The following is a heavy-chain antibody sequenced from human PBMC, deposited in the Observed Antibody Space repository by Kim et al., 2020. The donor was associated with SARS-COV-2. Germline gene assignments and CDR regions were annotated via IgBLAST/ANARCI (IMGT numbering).Heavy chain of an antibody. CDR1: GFNFSSYA. D-gene: IGHD1-26*01. V-gene: IGHV3-30-3*01. CDR3: ARRPKGSYYVAFDI. CDR2: ISYDGSNK. Sequence: GGSLRLSCAASGFNFSSYAMHWVRQAPGKGLEWVAVISYDGSNKYYADSVKGRFTISRDNSKNTLYLQMNSLRAEDTAVYYCARRPKGSYYVAFDIWGQGTMVTVSS. J-gene: IGHJ3*02.